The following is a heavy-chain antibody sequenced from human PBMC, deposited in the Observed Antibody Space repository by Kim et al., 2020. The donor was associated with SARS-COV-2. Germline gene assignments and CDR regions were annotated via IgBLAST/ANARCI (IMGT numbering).Heavy chain of an antibody. D-gene: IGHD5-18*01. Sequence: GSLSLTCTVSGGSISSYYWSWIRQPPGKGLEWIGYIYYSGSTNYNPSLKSRVTISVDTSKNQFSLKLSSVTAADTAVYYCARGGYSYGLYYYYGMDVWGQGTTVTVSS. V-gene: IGHV4-59*01. CDR1: GGSISSYY. J-gene: IGHJ6*02. CDR2: IYYSGST. CDR3: ARGGYSYGLYYYYGMDV.